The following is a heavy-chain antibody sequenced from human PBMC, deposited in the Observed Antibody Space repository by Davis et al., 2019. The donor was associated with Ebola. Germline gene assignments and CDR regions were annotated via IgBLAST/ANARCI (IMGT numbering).Heavy chain of an antibody. CDR3: ARDGGPGYSSSWYSFDP. J-gene: IGHJ5*02. CDR1: GYSISSGYY. V-gene: IGHV4-38-2*02. CDR2: IYHSGST. Sequence: SETLSLTCTVSGYSISSGYYWGWIRQPPGKGLEWIGSIYHSGSTYYNPSLKSRVTISVDTSKNQFSLKLSSVTAADTAVYYCARDGGPGYSSSWYSFDPWGQGTLVTVSS. D-gene: IGHD6-13*01.